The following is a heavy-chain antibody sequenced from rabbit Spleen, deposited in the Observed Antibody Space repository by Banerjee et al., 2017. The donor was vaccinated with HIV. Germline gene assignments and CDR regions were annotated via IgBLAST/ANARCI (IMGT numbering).Heavy chain of an antibody. D-gene: IGHD2-1*01. Sequence: QSLEESGGDLVKPGASLTLTCKASGLDFSASYWICWVRQAPGKGLEWSACIYTGDGSTYYASWVNGRFTISKTSSTTVTLQMTSLTAADTATYFCARGGVNGGDGSDLWGPGTLVTVS. J-gene: IGHJ4*01. CDR2: IYTGDGST. CDR1: GLDFSASYW. V-gene: IGHV1S40*01. CDR3: ARGGVNGGDGSDL.